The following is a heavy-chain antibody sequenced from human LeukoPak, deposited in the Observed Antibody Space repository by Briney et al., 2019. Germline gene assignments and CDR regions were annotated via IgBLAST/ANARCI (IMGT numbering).Heavy chain of an antibody. J-gene: IGHJ4*02. CDR3: ARKTWFGDHVGDFEY. Sequence: GASVKVSCKASGYTSTSYGISWVRQAPGQGLERMGWISAFNGNTNYAQKLQGRVTMTRDTSISTAYMELSSLGFEDTAVYYCARKTWFGDHVGDFEYWGQGTLVTVSS. CDR2: ISAFNGNT. CDR1: GYTSTSYG. V-gene: IGHV1-18*01. D-gene: IGHD3-10*01.